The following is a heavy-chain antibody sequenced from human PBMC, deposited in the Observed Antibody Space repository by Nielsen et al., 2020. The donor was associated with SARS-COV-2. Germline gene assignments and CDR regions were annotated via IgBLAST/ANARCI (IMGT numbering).Heavy chain of an antibody. V-gene: IGHV3-30-3*01. CDR2: ISYDGSNK. J-gene: IGHJ4*02. CDR1: GFTFSSYA. CDR3: ARGPYGSGSYYNLEGY. Sequence: GGSLRLSCAASGFTFSSYAMHWVRQAPGKGLEWVAVISYDGSNKYYADSVKGRFTISRDNSKNTLYLQMNSLRAEDTAVYYCARGPYGSGSYYNLEGYWGQGTLVTVSS. D-gene: IGHD3-10*01.